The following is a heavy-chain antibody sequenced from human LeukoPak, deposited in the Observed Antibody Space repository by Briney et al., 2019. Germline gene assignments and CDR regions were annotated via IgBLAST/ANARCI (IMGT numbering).Heavy chain of an antibody. V-gene: IGHV3-64*01. CDR3: ARYGYYYDSSGYYYDY. CDR1: GFTFSSYA. J-gene: IGHJ4*02. CDR2: IRSNGGST. Sequence: PGGSLRLSCAASGFTFSSYAMHWVRQAPGKGLEYVSAIRSNGGSTYYANSVKGRFTISRDNSKNTLYLQMGSLRAEDMAVYYCARYGYYYDSSGYYYDYWGQGTLVTVSS. D-gene: IGHD3-22*01.